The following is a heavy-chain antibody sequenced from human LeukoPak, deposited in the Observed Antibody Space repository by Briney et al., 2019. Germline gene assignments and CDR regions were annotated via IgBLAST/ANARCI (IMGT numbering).Heavy chain of an antibody. CDR3: ARDVSARGAGVVAPGLLPLMNYFGFYMDV. Sequence: ASVKVSCKTSGYILSMFWMHWARQAPGQGLEWMGIINPSRGSTTFAPKFQGRVSMTGDMTTNTVYMEMSGVTSEDTGIYFCARDVSARGAGVVAPGLLPLMNYFGFYMDVWGKGTSVTVSS. CDR2: INPSRGST. D-gene: IGHD6-13*01. CDR1: GYILSMFW. J-gene: IGHJ6*03. V-gene: IGHV1-46*01.